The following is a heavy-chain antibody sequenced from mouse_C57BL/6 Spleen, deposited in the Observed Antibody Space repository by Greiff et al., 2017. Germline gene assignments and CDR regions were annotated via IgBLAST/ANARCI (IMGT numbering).Heavy chain of an antibody. CDR2: INYDGSST. Sequence: EVQLVESEGGLVQPGSSMKLSCTASGFTFSDYYMAWVRQVPEKGLEWVANINYDGSSTYYLDSLKSRFLISRDNAKNILYLQMSSLKSEDTATXCCAREGHSSYYAMDYWGQGTSVTVAS. CDR1: GFTFSDYY. D-gene: IGHD1-1*01. V-gene: IGHV5-16*01. CDR3: AREGHSSYYAMDY. J-gene: IGHJ4*01.